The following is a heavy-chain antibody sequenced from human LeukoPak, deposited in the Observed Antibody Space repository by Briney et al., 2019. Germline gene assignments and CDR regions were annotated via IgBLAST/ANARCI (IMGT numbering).Heavy chain of an antibody. CDR2: IYTSGST. V-gene: IGHV4-4*07. Sequence: SETLSLTCTVSGGSISSSFWSWIRQPAGKGLEWIGRIYTSGSTNYNPSLKSRVTMSVDTSKNQFSLKLSSVTAADTAVYYCARGGDSYYYYYGMDVWGQGTTVTVSS. CDR3: ARGGDSYYYYYGMDV. J-gene: IGHJ6*02. D-gene: IGHD4-17*01. CDR1: GGSISSSF.